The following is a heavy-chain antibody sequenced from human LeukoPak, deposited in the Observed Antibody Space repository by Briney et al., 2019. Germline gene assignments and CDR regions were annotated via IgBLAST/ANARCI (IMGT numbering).Heavy chain of an antibody. V-gene: IGHV2-5*01. J-gene: IGHJ4*02. CDR3: AQWRALTHFDY. Sequence: SGPTLVKPTQTLTLTCTFSGFSLSTSGVGVGWIRQPPGKALEWLALIYWNDGKRYSPSLKSRLTITKDTSKNQVVLTMTNMDPVDTATYCCAQWRALTHFDYWGQGTLVTVSS. D-gene: IGHD1-14*01. CDR2: IYWNDGK. CDR1: GFSLSTSGVG.